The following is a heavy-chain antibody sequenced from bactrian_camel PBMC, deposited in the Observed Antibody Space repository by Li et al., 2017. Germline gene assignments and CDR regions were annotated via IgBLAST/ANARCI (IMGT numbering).Heavy chain of an antibody. Sequence: VQLVESGGGLVQPGGSLRLSCAASELTFSSYYVSWVRQAPGKGLEWVSGIDKSGGYTDVADSVKGRFTISRDNAKNTLYLDLLSLRTEDTATYYCAKDLSPSVGGWNLDYWGQGTQVTVS. D-gene: IGHD6*01. V-gene: IGHV3S1*01. CDR2: IDKSGGYT. CDR3: AKDLSPSVGGWNLDY. J-gene: IGHJ4*01. CDR1: ELTFSSYY.